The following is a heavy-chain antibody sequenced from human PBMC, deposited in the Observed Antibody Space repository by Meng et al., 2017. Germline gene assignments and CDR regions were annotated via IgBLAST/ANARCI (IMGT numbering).Heavy chain of an antibody. CDR3: ARGSYSFDS. Sequence: QPEPGWFNPSHTLSFYWAISGDSASSNSDAWNWIRQSPSRGLEWLGRAYYRSKWYHDYAESVKSRISTDPDTSKNQFSLQLRSVTPEDSAVYYCARGSYSFDSWGQRTLVTVSS. J-gene: IGHJ4*02. CDR1: GDSASSNSDA. D-gene: IGHD1-26*01. V-gene: IGHV6-1*01. CDR2: AYYRSKWYH.